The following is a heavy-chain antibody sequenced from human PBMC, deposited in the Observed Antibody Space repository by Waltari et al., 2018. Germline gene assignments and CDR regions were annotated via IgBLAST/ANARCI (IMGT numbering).Heavy chain of an antibody. CDR1: GGSISSGSYY. V-gene: IGHV4-61*02. Sequence: QVQLQESGPGLVKPSQTLSLTCTVSGGSISSGSYYWSWIRQPAGKGLEWLGRIFTSGSTNYNPSLKSRVTISVHTSKNQFSLRLSSVTAADTAVYYCARGNRYYYDFWSGYYIDYWGQGTLVTVSS. D-gene: IGHD3-3*01. CDR2: IFTSGST. CDR3: ARGNRYYYDFWSGYYIDY. J-gene: IGHJ4*02.